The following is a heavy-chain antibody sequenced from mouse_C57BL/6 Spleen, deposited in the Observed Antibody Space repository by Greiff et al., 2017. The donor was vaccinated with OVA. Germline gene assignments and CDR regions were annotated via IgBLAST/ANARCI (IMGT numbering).Heavy chain of an antibody. CDR1: GYTFTSYW. Sequence: VQLQQPGAELVMPGASVKLSCKASGYTFTSYWMHWVKQRPGQGLEWIGEIDPSDSYTNYNQKFTGKSTLTVDKSSSTAYMQLSSLTSEDSAVDYGARMGSTVAPHLDYWGQGTTLTVSA. J-gene: IGHJ2*01. CDR2: IDPSDSYT. CDR3: ARMGSTVAPHLDY. V-gene: IGHV1-69*01. D-gene: IGHD1-1*01.